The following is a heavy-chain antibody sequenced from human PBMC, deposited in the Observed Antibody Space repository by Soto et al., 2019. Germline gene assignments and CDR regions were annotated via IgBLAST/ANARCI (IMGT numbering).Heavy chain of an antibody. V-gene: IGHV3-23*01. D-gene: IGHD1-26*01. J-gene: IGHJ4*02. CDR2: ISASGGST. CDR3: AKVLSSGSYSGALEY. CDR1: GFSITSFA. Sequence: LRLSCVASGFSITSFAMIWVRQAPGKGLEWASAISASGGSTYADSVKGRFTISRDNSKNTLYLQMNSLRVEDTAVYYCAKVLSSGSYSGALEYWGQGALVTVSS.